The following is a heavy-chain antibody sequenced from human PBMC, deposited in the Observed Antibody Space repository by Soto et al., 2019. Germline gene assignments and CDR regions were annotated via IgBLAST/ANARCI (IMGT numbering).Heavy chain of an antibody. V-gene: IGHV3-64*01. D-gene: IGHD6-19*01. J-gene: IGHJ4*02. CDR3: ARECSGWYWLLDY. CDR1: GFTFSSYA. CDR2: ISSNGGST. Sequence: EVQLVESGGGLVQPGGSLRLSCAASGFTFSSYAMHWVRQAPGKGLEYVSAISSNGGSTYYANSVTGRFTISRDNSKNTLYLQMGSLRAEDMAVYYCARECSGWYWLLDYLGQGTLVTVSS.